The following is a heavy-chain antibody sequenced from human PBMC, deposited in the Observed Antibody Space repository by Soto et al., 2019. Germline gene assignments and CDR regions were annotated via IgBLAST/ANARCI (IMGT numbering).Heavy chain of an antibody. CDR1: GYTFTNYA. D-gene: IGHD1-26*01. CDR3: ARGGSLYWYFGL. V-gene: IGHV1-3*01. CDR2: INAGNGNT. J-gene: IGHJ2*01. Sequence: QVQLVQSGAEVKKPGASVKVSCKASGYTFTNYAMHWVRQAPGQRLEWMGWINAGNGNTKYSQKFQGRVTITRDTSASTAYKELSSLRSEDTAVYYCARGGSLYWYFGLWGRGTLVTVSS.